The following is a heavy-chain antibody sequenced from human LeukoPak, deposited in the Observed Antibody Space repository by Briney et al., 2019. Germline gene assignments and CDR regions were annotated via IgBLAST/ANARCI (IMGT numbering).Heavy chain of an antibody. CDR1: GGSISSGGYS. V-gene: IGHV4-30-2*01. CDR3: ARGAVGAAMEKFDY. CDR2: IYHSGST. D-gene: IGHD5-18*01. J-gene: IGHJ4*02. Sequence: SETLSLTCAVSGGSISSGGYSWSWIRQPPGKGLEWIGCIYHSGSTYYNPSLKSRVTISVDRSKNQFSLKLSSVTAADTAVYYCARGAVGAAMEKFDYWGQGTLVTVSS.